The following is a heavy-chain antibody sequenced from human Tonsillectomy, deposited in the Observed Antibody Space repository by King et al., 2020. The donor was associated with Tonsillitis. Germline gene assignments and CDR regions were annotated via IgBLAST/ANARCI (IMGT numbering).Heavy chain of an antibody. V-gene: IGHV1-69*06. CDR1: GGTFNSDV. D-gene: IGHD1-26*01. CDR3: ASGIVGATPEEPH. CDR2: IIPMVGSA. Sequence: QLVQSGAEVKKPGSSVKVSCKASGGTFNSDVLSWVRQAPGQGLEWMGGIIPMVGSANYAKRFQGRVTFTADKSTSTAYMELSGLTSEDSATYYCASGIVGATPEEPHWGHGSRVIVSS. J-gene: IGHJ4*01.